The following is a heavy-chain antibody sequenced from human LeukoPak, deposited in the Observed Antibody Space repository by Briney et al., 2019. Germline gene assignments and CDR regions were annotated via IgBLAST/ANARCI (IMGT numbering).Heavy chain of an antibody. V-gene: IGHV3-53*01. Sequence: GGSLRLSCAASGFTVSSNYMSWVRQAPGKGLEWVSVIYSGGSTYYADSVKGRFTISRDNAKNSLYLQMNSLRAEDTAVYYCARDKGSRYYDSSGYLYYFDYWGQGTLVTVSS. CDR1: GFTVSSNY. CDR2: IYSGGST. J-gene: IGHJ4*02. CDR3: ARDKGSRYYDSSGYLYYFDY. D-gene: IGHD3-22*01.